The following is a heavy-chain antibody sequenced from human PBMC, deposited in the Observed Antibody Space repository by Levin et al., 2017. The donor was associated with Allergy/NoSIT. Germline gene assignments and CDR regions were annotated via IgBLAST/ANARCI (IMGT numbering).Heavy chain of an antibody. CDR3: ARQVPDSGYPRFADV. J-gene: IGHJ6*04. V-gene: IGHV4-39*01. CDR2: IHYSVTT. D-gene: IGHD2-2*01. CDR1: GGSISDNTYY. Sequence: SETLSPTCTVSGGSISDNTYYWGWIRQPPGKGLEWIGSIHYSVTTNYNPSLKSRVTISGDTSKNQFSLKLSSVTAADTAVYYCARQVPDSGYPRFADVWGKGTTVIVSS.